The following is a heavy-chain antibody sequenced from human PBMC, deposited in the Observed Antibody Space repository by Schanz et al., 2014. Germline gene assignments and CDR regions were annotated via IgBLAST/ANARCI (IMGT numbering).Heavy chain of an antibody. CDR2: IYSGIGA. Sequence: EQLVESGGGLVKPGGSLRLSCAASGFTFTTHSMTWVRQAPGKGLEWVSVIYSGIGAYYADSVKDRFTVSRDNSKNTLHLQVTSLRAEDTAIYYCARDGNYYGSRNYYKTPYYFDYWGQGTLVTVSS. D-gene: IGHD3-10*01. CDR3: ARDGNYYGSRNYYKTPYYFDY. V-gene: IGHV3-66*01. J-gene: IGHJ4*02. CDR1: GFTFTTHS.